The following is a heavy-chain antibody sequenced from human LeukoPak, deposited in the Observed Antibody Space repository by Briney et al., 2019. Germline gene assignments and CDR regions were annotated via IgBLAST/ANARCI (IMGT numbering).Heavy chain of an antibody. J-gene: IGHJ3*02. Sequence: GGSLRLSCAASGFTFSSYAMSWVRQAPGKGLEWVSAISGSGGSTYYADSVKGRFTISRDNSKNTLYLQMNSLRAEDTAVYYCAKEGDLYCSGGSGYLAAFDIWGQRTMGTVSS. D-gene: IGHD2-15*01. CDR2: ISGSGGST. V-gene: IGHV3-23*01. CDR1: GFTFSSYA. CDR3: AKEGDLYCSGGSGYLAAFDI.